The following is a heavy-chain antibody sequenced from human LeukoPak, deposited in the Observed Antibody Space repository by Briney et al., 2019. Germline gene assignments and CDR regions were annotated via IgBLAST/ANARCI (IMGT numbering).Heavy chain of an antibody. CDR1: GFTFDDYA. CDR3: AKVGYSYGVTDAFDI. CDR2: ISWNSGSI. Sequence: GGSLRLSCAASGFTFDDYAMHWVRRAPGKGLEWVSVISWNSGSIGYADSVKGRFTISRDNAKNSLYLQMNSLRAEDTALYYCAKVGYSYGVTDAFDIWGQGTMVTVSS. D-gene: IGHD5-18*01. J-gene: IGHJ3*02. V-gene: IGHV3-9*01.